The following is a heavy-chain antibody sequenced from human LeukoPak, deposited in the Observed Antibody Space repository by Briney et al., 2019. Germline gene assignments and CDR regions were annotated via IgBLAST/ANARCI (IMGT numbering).Heavy chain of an antibody. CDR3: ARTPLRGATFFTSYPNWFDT. CDR2: VYSSGST. D-gene: IGHD3-10*01. Sequence: SETLSLTCTVSGGSISSSNYYWSWIRQPAGKGLEWIGRVYSSGSTDYNPSLKSRLSISVDTSKIQFSLRLSSVTVADTAVYYCARTPLRGATFFTSYPNWFDTWGQGTLVTVSS. J-gene: IGHJ5*02. V-gene: IGHV4-61*02. CDR1: GGSISSSNYY.